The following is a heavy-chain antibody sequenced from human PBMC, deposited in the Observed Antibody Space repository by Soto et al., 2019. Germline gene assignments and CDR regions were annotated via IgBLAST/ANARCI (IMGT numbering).Heavy chain of an antibody. CDR3: TRVGGNYYSLY. D-gene: IGHD2-15*01. CDR1: GYTFSNYV. J-gene: IGHJ4*02. Sequence: QVQLVQSGAEVKKPGASVKVSCKASGYTFSNYVMHWVRQAPGQRLEWMGWINAGNGNTKYSQRFQGRVTITRDTSASTAYMDLSSLRSEDTAVYSCTRVGGNYYSLYWGQGTLVTVSS. CDR2: INAGNGNT. V-gene: IGHV1-3*01.